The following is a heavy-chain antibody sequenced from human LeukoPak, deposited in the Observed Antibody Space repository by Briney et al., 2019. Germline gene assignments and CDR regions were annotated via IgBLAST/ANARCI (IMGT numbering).Heavy chain of an antibody. D-gene: IGHD6-13*01. CDR3: ARAGGRSSSWKV. J-gene: IGHJ4*02. CDR1: GYTFTSYA. CDR2: INAGNGNT. Sequence: ASVKVSCKASGYTFTSYAMHWVRQAPGQRLEWMGWINAGNGNTKYSRKFQGRVTITRDTSASTAYMELSSLRSEDTAVYYCARAGGRSSSWKVWGQGTLVTVSS. V-gene: IGHV1-3*01.